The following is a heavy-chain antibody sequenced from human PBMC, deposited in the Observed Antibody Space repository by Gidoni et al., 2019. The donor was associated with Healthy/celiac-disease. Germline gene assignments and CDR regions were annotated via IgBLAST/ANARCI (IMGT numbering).Heavy chain of an antibody. D-gene: IGHD3-16*01. Sequence: EVPLVVSGGGLLPPGGSLNLSCEPSVLTCSGSAMHGLRQASGEGLEWVGRIRSKANSDATAYAASVKGRFTISRDDSKNKAYLQMNSLKTEGTAVYYCTRLSRGGDDFDYWGQGTLVTVSS. V-gene: IGHV3-73*02. CDR3: TRLSRGGDDFDY. CDR1: VLTCSGSA. J-gene: IGHJ4*02. CDR2: IRSKANSDAT.